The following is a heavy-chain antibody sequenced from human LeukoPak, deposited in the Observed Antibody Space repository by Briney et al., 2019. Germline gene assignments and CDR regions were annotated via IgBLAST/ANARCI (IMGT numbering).Heavy chain of an antibody. Sequence: PGGSLRLSCAASGFTFSSYEMNWVRQAPGKGLEWVSYISSSGSTIYYADSVKGRFTISRDNSKNTLYLQMNSLRAEDTAVYYCAKDRGERRATARYYYMDVWGKGTTVTVSS. V-gene: IGHV3-48*03. CDR1: GFTFSSYE. CDR3: AKDRGERRATARYYYMDV. CDR2: ISSSGSTI. J-gene: IGHJ6*03. D-gene: IGHD5-24*01.